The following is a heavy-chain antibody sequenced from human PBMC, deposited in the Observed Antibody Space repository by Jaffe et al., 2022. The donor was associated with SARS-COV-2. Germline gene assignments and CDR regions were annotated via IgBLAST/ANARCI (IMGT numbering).Heavy chain of an antibody. V-gene: IGHV4-31*03. CDR3: ARDRRRHRDGYIDYYGMDV. J-gene: IGHJ6*02. CDR1: GDSVSGGSYY. D-gene: IGHD5-18*01. CDR2: IYHRGST. Sequence: QVQLQESGPGLVKPSQTLSLTCTVSGDSVSGGSYYWGWVRQRPGRGLEWIGYIYHRGSTLYNPSLKSRASISLDASKNQVSLEVTSVTAADTAVYYCARDRRRHRDGYIDYYGMDVWGQGTTVTVS.